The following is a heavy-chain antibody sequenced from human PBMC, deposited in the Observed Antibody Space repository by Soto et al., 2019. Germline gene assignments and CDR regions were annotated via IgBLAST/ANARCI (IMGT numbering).Heavy chain of an antibody. CDR1: GFTFSDYH. CDR2: ISSSGSNV. J-gene: IGHJ6*02. Sequence: PGGSLRLSCAASGFTFSDYHMSWIRQAPGKGLEWVSYISSSGSNVYYAGSVKGRFTISRDNAKNSLYLQMNSLRVEDTAVYYCARRIVGTTGHAMDVWGQGTTVTVSS. CDR3: ARRIVGTTGHAMDV. D-gene: IGHD1-26*01. V-gene: IGHV3-11*01.